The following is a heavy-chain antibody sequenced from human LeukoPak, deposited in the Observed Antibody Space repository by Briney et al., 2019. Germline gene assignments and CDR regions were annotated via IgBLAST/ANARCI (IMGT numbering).Heavy chain of an antibody. V-gene: IGHV3-23*01. CDR2: IRGTGGTT. J-gene: IGHJ3*01. D-gene: IGHD4-17*01. Sequence: GGSLRLSCAASGFTFSDYALIWVRQAPGKGPEWISAIRGTGGTTYYADSVKGRCTISRDNFRNTVYLQMNSLGAEDTALYFCGKDPNGDYVGAFDFWGPGTMVTVSS. CDR3: GKDPNGDYVGAFDF. CDR1: GFTFSDYA.